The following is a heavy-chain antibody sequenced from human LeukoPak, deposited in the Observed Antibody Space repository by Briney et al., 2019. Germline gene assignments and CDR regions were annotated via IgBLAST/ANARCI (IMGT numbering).Heavy chain of an antibody. D-gene: IGHD3-3*01. CDR2: IYSGGST. CDR1: GFTVTTNY. V-gene: IGHV3-53*04. J-gene: IGHJ4*02. CDR3: ARGDFWSGYYTGLY. Sequence: GGSLRLSCAASGFTVTTNYMSWVRQAPGKGLEWVSVIYSGGSTYYADSVKGRFTISRHNSKNTLYLQMVSLREEDTAVYYCARGDFWSGYYTGLYWGQGTLVTVSS.